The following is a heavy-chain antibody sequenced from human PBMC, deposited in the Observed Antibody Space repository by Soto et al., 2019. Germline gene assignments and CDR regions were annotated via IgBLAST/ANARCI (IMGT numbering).Heavy chain of an antibody. V-gene: IGHV3-30*04. D-gene: IGHD5-18*01. J-gene: IGHJ4*02. CDR3: ARGQSCYIYGYASDS. Sequence: SLSLSCAASRFTFSGYARNWVGQAPGKGLEWVSVICDDVSHKSYADSVKGRFTISRDNSKNTLFLQMNSLRAEDTAVYYCARGQSCYIYGYASDSWGQGTLVTGSS. CDR2: ICDDVSHK. CDR1: RFTFSGYA.